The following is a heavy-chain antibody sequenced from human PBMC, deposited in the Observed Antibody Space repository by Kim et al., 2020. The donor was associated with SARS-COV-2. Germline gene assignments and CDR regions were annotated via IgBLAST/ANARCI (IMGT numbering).Heavy chain of an antibody. CDR1: GGSFSGYY. J-gene: IGHJ1*01. Sequence: SETLSLTCAVYGGSFSGYYWSWIRQPPGKGLEWFGELNHSGSTNSNPSLKSRVTLSVDPSQHQFSLQLSSVTAADTAVSYCAIGKQQLGFQHWGQGTLVTVSS. V-gene: IGHV4-34*01. CDR2: LNHSGST. CDR3: AIGKQQLGFQH. D-gene: IGHD6-13*01.